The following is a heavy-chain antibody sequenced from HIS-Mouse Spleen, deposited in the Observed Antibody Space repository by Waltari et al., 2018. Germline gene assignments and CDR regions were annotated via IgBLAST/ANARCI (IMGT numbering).Heavy chain of an antibody. V-gene: IGHV3-53*01. CDR3: ARNIAAAGSR. CDR2: IYSGGST. Sequence: EVQLVESGGGLIQPGGSLRLSCSASGFTVRSHYLSWVRQAPGKGLEWVSVIYSGGSTYYADSVKGRFTISRDNSKNTLYLQMNSLRAEDTAVYYCARNIAAAGSRWGQGTLVTVSS. D-gene: IGHD6-13*01. CDR1: GFTVRSHY. J-gene: IGHJ4*02.